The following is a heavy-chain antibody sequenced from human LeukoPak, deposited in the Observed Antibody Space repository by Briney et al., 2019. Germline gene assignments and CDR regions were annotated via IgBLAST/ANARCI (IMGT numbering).Heavy chain of an antibody. CDR3: ARVDGYYFDY. V-gene: IGHV3-23*01. D-gene: IGHD2-2*03. CDR2: IIGGAGGT. J-gene: IGHJ4*02. CDR1: GFSFSSHG. Sequence: GGSLRLSCAASGFSFSSHGMSWVRQAPGKGLEWVSGIIGGAGGTYYADSVKGRFTISRDNSKNTLYLQMNSLRAEDTAVYYCARVDGYYFDYWGQGTLVTVSS.